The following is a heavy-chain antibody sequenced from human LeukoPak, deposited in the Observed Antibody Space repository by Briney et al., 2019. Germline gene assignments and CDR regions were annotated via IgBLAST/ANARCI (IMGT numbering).Heavy chain of an antibody. Sequence: PGGSLRLSCAASGFTFSSYSMNWVRQAPGKGLEWVSSISSSSSYIYYADSVKGRFTISRDNAKNSLYLQMNSLRAEDTAVYYCARGTYDFWSGYPDYWGQGTLVTVSS. V-gene: IGHV3-21*01. J-gene: IGHJ4*02. D-gene: IGHD3-3*01. CDR1: GFTFSSYS. CDR2: ISSSSSYI. CDR3: ARGTYDFWSGYPDY.